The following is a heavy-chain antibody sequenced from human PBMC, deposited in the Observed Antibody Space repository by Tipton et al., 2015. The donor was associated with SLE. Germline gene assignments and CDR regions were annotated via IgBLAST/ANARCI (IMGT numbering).Heavy chain of an antibody. J-gene: IGHJ3*02. CDR3: ARSRSGYSTSRYSFDI. Sequence: SLRLSCAASGFTFSSYSMNWVRQAPGKGLEWIASIISDTDYIHYSGSVRGRFTISRDNAKDSLYLQMNSLRAEDTALYYCARSRSGYSTSRYSFDIWGQGTMVTVSS. CDR1: GFTFSSYS. V-gene: IGHV3-21*01. CDR2: IISDTDYI. D-gene: IGHD2-2*01.